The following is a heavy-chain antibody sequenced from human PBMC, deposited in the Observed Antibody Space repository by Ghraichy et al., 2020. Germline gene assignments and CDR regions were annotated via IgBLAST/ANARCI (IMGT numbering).Heavy chain of an antibody. V-gene: IGHV4-39*01. J-gene: IGHJ4*02. Sequence: SETLSLTCTVSGGSMSSSSYYWGWIRQPPGKGLEWIGVIYNSGTTYYNTSLKSRVTISVDTSKNQFSLRLSYVTAADTAVYYCARPYYYGSDWGQGTLVTVSP. CDR1: GGSMSSSSYY. CDR2: IYNSGTT. D-gene: IGHD3-10*01. CDR3: ARPYYYGSD.